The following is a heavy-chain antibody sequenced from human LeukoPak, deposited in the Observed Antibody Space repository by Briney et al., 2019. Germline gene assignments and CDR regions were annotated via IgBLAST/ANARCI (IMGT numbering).Heavy chain of an antibody. V-gene: IGHV4-61*02. CDR2: IYTSGST. D-gene: IGHD2-15*01. CDR1: RGSISSGSYY. CDR3: AIELTPYSRPFDC. Sequence: SETLSLTCTVSRGSISSGSYYWSWIRQPAGKGLEWIGRIYTSGSTNYNPSLKSRVTISVDTSKNQFSLKLSSVTAADTAVYYCAIELTPYSRPFDCWGQGTLVTVSS. J-gene: IGHJ4*02.